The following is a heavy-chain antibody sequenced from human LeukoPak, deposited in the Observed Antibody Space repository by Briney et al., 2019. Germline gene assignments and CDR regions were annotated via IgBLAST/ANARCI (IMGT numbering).Heavy chain of an antibody. Sequence: GGSLRLSCAASGFTFSNYEMNWVCQAPGKGLEWVSYISGSGSTIYYADSVKGRFTISRDNAKDSLYLQMNSLRAEDTAVYYCARVRSGYSHENYFDYWGQGTLVTVSS. CDR1: GFTFSNYE. D-gene: IGHD5-18*01. V-gene: IGHV3-48*03. CDR3: ARVRSGYSHENYFDY. J-gene: IGHJ4*02. CDR2: ISGSGSTI.